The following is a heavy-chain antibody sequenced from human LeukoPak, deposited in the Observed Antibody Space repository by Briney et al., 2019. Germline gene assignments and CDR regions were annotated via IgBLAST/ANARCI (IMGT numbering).Heavy chain of an antibody. CDR2: IGSGSGGRT. D-gene: IGHD6-19*01. CDR1: GFAFSSYA. V-gene: IGHV3-23*01. J-gene: IGHJ4*02. Sequence: PGGSLRLSCATSGFAFSSYAMTWVRQAPGKGLEWISGIGSGSGGRTFYADSVKGRFSISRDNSKDTLNLQMNSLRAEDTAVYYCAKMGWQWLVRGINYFDYWGQGTLVTVSS. CDR3: AKMGWQWLVRGINYFDY.